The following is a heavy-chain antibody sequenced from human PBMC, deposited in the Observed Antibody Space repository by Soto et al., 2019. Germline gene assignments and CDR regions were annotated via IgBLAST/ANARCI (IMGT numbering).Heavy chain of an antibody. J-gene: IGHJ5*02. Sequence: SETLSLTCPVSGGSISSYYWSWIRQPPGKGLEWIGYIYYSGSTYYNPSLKSRVTISVDTSKNQFSLKLSSVTAADTAVYYCAREQGGSSMNWFDPWGQGTLVTVSS. V-gene: IGHV4-59*12. CDR2: IYYSGST. CDR1: GGSISSYY. D-gene: IGHD1-26*01. CDR3: AREQGGSSMNWFDP.